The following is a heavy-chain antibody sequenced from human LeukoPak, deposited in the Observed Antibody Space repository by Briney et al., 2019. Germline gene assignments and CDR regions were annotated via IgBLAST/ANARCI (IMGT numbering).Heavy chain of an antibody. CDR1: GFTFSSYW. V-gene: IGHV3-74*01. CDR3: ARDDFGDWGRAFDI. J-gene: IGHJ3*02. D-gene: IGHD2-21*02. CDR2: INSDGSST. Sequence: PGGSLRLSCAASGFTFSSYWMHWVRQAPGKGLVWVSRINSDGSSTSYADSVKGRFTISRDNAKNSLSLQVASLRVEDTAVYYCARDDFGDWGRAFDIWGRGTLVTVSS.